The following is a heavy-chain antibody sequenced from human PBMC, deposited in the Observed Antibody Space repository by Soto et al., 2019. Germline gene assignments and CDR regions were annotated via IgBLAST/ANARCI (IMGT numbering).Heavy chain of an antibody. J-gene: IGHJ6*03. CDR1: GFTLSGYA. CDR3: ARRARPDFYYMDF. V-gene: IGHV3-64*01. D-gene: IGHD6-6*01. Sequence: EVQLAESGGGLAQPGGSLRLSCAASGFTLSGYAMDWVRQAPGKGLEYVSGISSNGVGTYYANSVQGRFTISRDNSKKTVYLQMGSLSPEDRAVYYCARRARPDFYYMDFWGKGTTVTFSS. CDR2: ISSNGVGT.